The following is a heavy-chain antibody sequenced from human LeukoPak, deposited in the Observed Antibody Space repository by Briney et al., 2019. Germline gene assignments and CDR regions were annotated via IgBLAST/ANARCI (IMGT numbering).Heavy chain of an antibody. J-gene: IGHJ3*02. CDR1: GFTVSSNY. CDR3: ARHEPTATDAFDI. V-gene: IGHV3-53*01. D-gene: IGHD5-18*01. Sequence: PGGSLRLSCAASGFTVSSNYMSWVRQAPGKGLEWVSVIYSGGSTYYADSVKGRFTISRDNSKNTLYLQMNSLRAEDTAVYYCARHEPTATDAFDIWGQGTMVTVSS. CDR2: IYSGGST.